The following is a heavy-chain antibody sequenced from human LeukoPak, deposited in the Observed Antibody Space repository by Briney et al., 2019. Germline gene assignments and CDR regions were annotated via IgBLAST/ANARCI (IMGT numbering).Heavy chain of an antibody. Sequence: SQTLSLTCAVSVGSISRYYWSWVREPPGKGLEGSGDMYYSGSTNYNTSLKSRVTISVDTSKNQFSLKLSSVTAADTAVYYCAREPRDGAGRRQGFDYWGQGTLVTVSS. CDR3: AREPRDGAGRRQGFDY. CDR2: MYYSGST. CDR1: VGSISRYY. J-gene: IGHJ4*02. V-gene: IGHV4-59*01. D-gene: IGHD6-13*01.